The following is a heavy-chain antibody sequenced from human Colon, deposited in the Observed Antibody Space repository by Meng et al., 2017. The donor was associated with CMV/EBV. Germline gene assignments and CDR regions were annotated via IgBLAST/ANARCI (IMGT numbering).Heavy chain of an antibody. CDR1: GGSISSYY. CDR2: IYYSGST. J-gene: IGHJ4*02. CDR3: ARVRITMIVDD. D-gene: IGHD3-22*01. Sequence: GSLRLSCTVSGGSISSYYWSWIRQPPGKGLEWIGSIYYSGSTYYNPSLKSRVTISVDTSKNQFSLKLSSVTAADTAVYYCARVRITMIVDDWGQGTLVTVSS. V-gene: IGHV4-59*05.